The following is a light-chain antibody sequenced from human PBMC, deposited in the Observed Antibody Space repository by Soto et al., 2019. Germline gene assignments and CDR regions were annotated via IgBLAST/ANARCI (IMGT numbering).Light chain of an antibody. Sequence: SYALTQPPSVSVAPGQTARITCGGSNIETKSVHWYRQKAGQAPVLVVCDDSVRPSGIPERFSGSNSGNTATLTISRVEAGDEADYYCQVWDSTSDHYGFGTGTKSPS. CDR3: QVWDSTSDHYG. J-gene: IGLJ1*01. CDR2: DDS. CDR1: NIETKS. V-gene: IGLV3-21*02.